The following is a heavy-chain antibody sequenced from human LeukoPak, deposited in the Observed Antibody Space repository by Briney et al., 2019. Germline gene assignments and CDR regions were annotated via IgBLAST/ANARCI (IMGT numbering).Heavy chain of an antibody. Sequence: SVKVSRKASGYTFTSYGISWVRQAPGQGLEWMGWISAYNGNTNYAQKLQGRVTMTTDTSTSTAYMELRSLRSDDTAVYYCARCRVTMLRGITIGDYGYYMDVWGKGTTVTISS. CDR2: ISAYNGNT. D-gene: IGHD3-10*01. V-gene: IGHV1-18*01. CDR1: GYTFTSYG. CDR3: ARCRVTMLRGITIGDYGYYMDV. J-gene: IGHJ6*03.